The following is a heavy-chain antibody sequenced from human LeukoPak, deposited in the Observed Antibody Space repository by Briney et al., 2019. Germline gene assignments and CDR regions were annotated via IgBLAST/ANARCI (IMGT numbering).Heavy chain of an antibody. V-gene: IGHV4-59*11. CDR3: ARSGIAAANDAFDI. Sequence: SETLSLTCNVSGGSITSHSWNWIRQSPGKGLEWIGYSYYSGTTNYSPSLKSRVTISLDTSKNQISLKLTSVTAADTAVYYCARSGIAAANDAFDIWGQGTMVTVSS. D-gene: IGHD6-13*01. CDR1: GGSITSHS. CDR2: SYYSGTT. J-gene: IGHJ3*02.